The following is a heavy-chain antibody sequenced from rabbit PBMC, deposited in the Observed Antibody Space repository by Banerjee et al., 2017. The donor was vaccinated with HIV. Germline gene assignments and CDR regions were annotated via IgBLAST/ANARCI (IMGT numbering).Heavy chain of an antibody. CDR3: ARDLAGVVGWNLNL. J-gene: IGHJ4*01. Sequence: QSLEESGGDLVKPGASLTLTSTASGFSFSTYWMSWVRQAPGKGLEWIACINTSSGNTVYASWAKGRFTISKTSSTTVTLQMTSLTAADTATYFCARDLAGVVGWNLNLWGQGTLVTVS. V-gene: IGHV1S40*01. CDR1: GFSFSTYW. CDR2: INTSSGNT. D-gene: IGHD4-1*01.